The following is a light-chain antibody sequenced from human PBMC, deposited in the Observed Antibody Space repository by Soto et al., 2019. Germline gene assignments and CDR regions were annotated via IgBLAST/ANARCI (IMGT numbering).Light chain of an antibody. V-gene: IGLV2-14*01. CDR3: SSYTSSSSYF. CDR2: DVS. J-gene: IGLJ1*01. Sequence: QSALTQPASVSGSPGQSIAISCTGTSSDVGAYNYVSWYQQHPGKAPKLMIYDVSNRPSGVSNRFSGSKSDNTASLTISGLQAEDEADYYCSSYTSSSSYFFGSWTKLNVL. CDR1: SSDVGAYNY.